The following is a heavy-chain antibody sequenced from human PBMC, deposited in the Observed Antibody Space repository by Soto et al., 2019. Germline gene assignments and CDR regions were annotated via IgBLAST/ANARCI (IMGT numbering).Heavy chain of an antibody. CDR1: GFTFSSSG. J-gene: IGHJ4*02. Sequence: QVQLVESEGGVVQPGRSLSLSCEASGFTFSSSGMHWARKAPGKGLEWVAVISDDGRRKYYADSVKGRLTISRDDSKNTLYLQMNSLRAEDTAIYYCAKDKKNTWSLDYWGQGALVTVSS. CDR3: AKDKKNTWSLDY. CDR2: ISDDGRRK. D-gene: IGHD2-2*02. V-gene: IGHV3-30*18.